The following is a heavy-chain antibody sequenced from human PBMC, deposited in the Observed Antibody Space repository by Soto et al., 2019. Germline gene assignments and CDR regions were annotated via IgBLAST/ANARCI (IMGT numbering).Heavy chain of an antibody. D-gene: IGHD1-20*01. J-gene: IGHJ6*02. CDR3: ARGEPRETINGLDV. V-gene: IGHV3-13*01. Sequence: EVLLVESGGALVQPGGSVRLSCAASGFTFSMYDMHWVRQTRKGLEWVSGIDATGGFYSPGPVKGRFTVSRDSAKNSFYLQMNSLTAGDTGVYYGARGEPRETINGLDVWGQGTTVTVSS. CDR2: IDATGGF. CDR1: GFTFSMYD.